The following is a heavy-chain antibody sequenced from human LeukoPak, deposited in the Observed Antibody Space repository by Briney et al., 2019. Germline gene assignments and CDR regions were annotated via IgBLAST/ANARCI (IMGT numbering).Heavy chain of an antibody. D-gene: IGHD3-10*01. CDR3: ARAGAGNEYIGLFDY. Sequence: RPSETLSLTCTVSGGSISSSTYYWGWIRQPPEKGLEWIGTIYYTGSTNYNPSLKSRVTISVDTSKNQFSLKLSSVTAADTAVYYCARAGAGNEYIGLFDYWGQGTLVTVSS. V-gene: IGHV4-61*05. CDR1: GGSISSSTYY. J-gene: IGHJ4*02. CDR2: IYYTGST.